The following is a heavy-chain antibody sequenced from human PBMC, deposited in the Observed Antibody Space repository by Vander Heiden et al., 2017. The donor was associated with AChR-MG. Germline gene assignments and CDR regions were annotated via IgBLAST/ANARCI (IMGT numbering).Heavy chain of an antibody. V-gene: IGHV1-69*01. D-gene: IGHD6-19*01. CDR2: IIPIFGTA. Sequence: QVQLVQSGAEVKKPGSSVKVSCKASGGTFSSYAISGVRQAPGQGLEWMGGIIPIFGTANYAQKFQGRVTITADESTSTAYMELSSLRSEDTAVYYCASAPGLGIAVAGTESLSFDYWGQGTLVTVSS. CDR1: GGTFSSYA. CDR3: ASAPGLGIAVAGTESLSFDY. J-gene: IGHJ4*02.